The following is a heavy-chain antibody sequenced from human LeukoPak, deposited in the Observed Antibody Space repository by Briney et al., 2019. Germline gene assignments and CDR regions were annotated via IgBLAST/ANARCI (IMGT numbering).Heavy chain of an antibody. CDR1: GFTVSSNY. CDR2: ISRSGSTI. D-gene: IGHD5-12*01. V-gene: IGHV3-11*04. J-gene: IGHJ4*02. CDR3: ASGYDLPY. Sequence: PGGSLRLSCAASGFTVSSNYMSWVRQAPGKGLEWISYISRSGSTIYYADSVKGRFTISRDNAKNSLYLQMNSLRAEDTAVYYCASGYDLPYWGQGTLVTVSS.